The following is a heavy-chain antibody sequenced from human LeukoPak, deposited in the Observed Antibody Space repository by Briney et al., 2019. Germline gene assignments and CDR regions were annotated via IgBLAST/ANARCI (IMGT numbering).Heavy chain of an antibody. V-gene: IGHV4-38-2*02. D-gene: IGHD2-2*01. CDR3: AKTPDQLPINWFDV. J-gene: IGHJ5*02. CDR2: IYHSGST. Sequence: SETLSLTCTVSGYSISSGYDWGWIRQPPGKGLEWIGSIYHSGSTYYIPSLKSRVTISVDTSKNQFSLNVSSVTAADTAVYYCAKTPDQLPINWFDVWGQGTLVTVSS. CDR1: GYSISSGYD.